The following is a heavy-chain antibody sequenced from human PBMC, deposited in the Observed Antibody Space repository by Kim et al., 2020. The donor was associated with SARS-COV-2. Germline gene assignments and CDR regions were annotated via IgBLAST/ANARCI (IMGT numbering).Heavy chain of an antibody. Sequence: SETLSLTCTVSGYSISSGYYWGWIRQPPGKGLEWIGSIYHSGSTYYNPSLKSRVTISVDTSKNQFSLKLSSVTAADTAVYYCARGGLYCSSTSCSKGGFDPWGQGTLVTVSS. CDR1: GYSISSGYY. J-gene: IGHJ5*02. V-gene: IGHV4-38-2*02. CDR3: ARGGLYCSSTSCSKGGFDP. CDR2: IYHSGST. D-gene: IGHD2-2*01.